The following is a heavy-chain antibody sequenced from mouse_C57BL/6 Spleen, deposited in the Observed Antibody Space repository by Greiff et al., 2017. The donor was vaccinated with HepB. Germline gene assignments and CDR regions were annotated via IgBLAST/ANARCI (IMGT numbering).Heavy chain of an antibody. D-gene: IGHD2-4*01. CDR1: GFTFSDAW. CDR2: IRNKANNHAT. CDR3: TIYDYDRSDV. J-gene: IGHJ1*03. Sequence: DVKLVESGGGLVQPGGSMKLSCAASGFTFSDAWIAWVRQSPEKGLEWVAEIRNKANNHATYYAESVKGRFTISRDDSKSSVYLQMNSLRAEDTGMYYCTIYDYDRSDVWGTGTTVTVSS. V-gene: IGHV6-6*01.